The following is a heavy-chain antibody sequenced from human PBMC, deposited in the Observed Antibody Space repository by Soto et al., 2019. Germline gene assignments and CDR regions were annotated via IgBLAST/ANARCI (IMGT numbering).Heavy chain of an antibody. CDR1: RITFSSYA. CDR3: ARWPSGSAFHYYGMDV. J-gene: IGHJ6*02. CDR2: ISYDGSDQ. Sequence: QVQLVESGGGVVQPGRSLRLSCVASRITFSSYAMHWVRQAPGKGLEWVAVISYDGSDQYYVDSVKGRFTISRDNSKNAVYLQMSSLRVEDTAVYYCARWPSGSAFHYYGMDVWGQGTTVTVSS. V-gene: IGHV3-30*04. D-gene: IGHD6-19*01.